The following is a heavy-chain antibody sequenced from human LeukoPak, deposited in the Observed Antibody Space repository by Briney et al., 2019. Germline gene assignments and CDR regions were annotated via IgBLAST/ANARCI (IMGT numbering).Heavy chain of an antibody. V-gene: IGHV4-4*02. CDR2: IYHSGST. J-gene: IGHJ3*02. CDR3: ARAGTGYSRYVYAFDI. D-gene: IGHD5-12*01. Sequence: SGTLSLTCAVSGGAISSSNWWSWVRQPPGKGLEWIGEIYHSGSTNYNPSLKSRVTISVYNSKNQFSLKLSSVTAADTAVYYSARAGTGYSRYVYAFDIWGQGTMVTVSS. CDR1: GGAISSSNW.